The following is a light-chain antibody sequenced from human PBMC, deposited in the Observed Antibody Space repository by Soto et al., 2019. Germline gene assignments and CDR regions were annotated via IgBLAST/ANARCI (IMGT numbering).Light chain of an antibody. CDR2: QDS. CDR1: KLGDKY. CDR3: QVWDSSTV. V-gene: IGLV3-1*01. Sequence: SYELTQPPSVSVSPGQTASITCSGAKLGDKYACWYQQKPSQSPVLVIYQDSKRPSGIPERFSGSNSGNTATLTISGTQAMDEADYYCQVWDSSTVFGGGTKLTVL. J-gene: IGLJ2*01.